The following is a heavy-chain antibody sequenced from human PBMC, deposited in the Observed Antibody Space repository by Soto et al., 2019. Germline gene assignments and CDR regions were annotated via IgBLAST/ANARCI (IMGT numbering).Heavy chain of an antibody. CDR3: TRDASRDSSARGWFDP. CDR2: TSSNSAYI. Sequence: GGSLRLSCAASGFTFRSFTMNWVRQAPGKGLEWVSTTSSNSAYIYYTDALRGRFTISRDNAKNSLHLQMNSLRAEDTAVYYCTRDASRDSSARGWFDPWGPGTLVTVSS. CDR1: GFTFRSFT. D-gene: IGHD6-13*01. V-gene: IGHV3-21*01. J-gene: IGHJ5*02.